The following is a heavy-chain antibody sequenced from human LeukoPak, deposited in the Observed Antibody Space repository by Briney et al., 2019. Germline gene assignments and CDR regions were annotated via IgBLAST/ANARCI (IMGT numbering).Heavy chain of an antibody. CDR3: AGGYYFDY. CDR2: VTGSGSST. CDR1: GFTFSSYA. Sequence: GGSLRLSCTASGFTFSSYAMSGVRQAPGKGLEGVSSVTGSGSSTYYADSVKGRFTITRDNSQNTLYLQMNSLTADDTAVYYCAGGYYFDYWGQGTLVTVSS. V-gene: IGHV3-23*01. J-gene: IGHJ4*02.